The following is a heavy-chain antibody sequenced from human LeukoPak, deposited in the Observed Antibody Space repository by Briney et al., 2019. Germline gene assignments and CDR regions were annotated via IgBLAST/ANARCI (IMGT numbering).Heavy chain of an antibody. V-gene: IGHV3-21*04. CDR1: GFTFSSYS. J-gene: IGHJ5*02. D-gene: IGHD6-13*01. CDR2: ISSSSSYI. Sequence: GGSLRLSCAASGFTFSSYSMNWVRQAPWKGLEWVSSISSSSSYIYYADSVKGRFTISRDNAKNSLYLKMNSLRAEDTALYYCAKAGALYSSSWYPSWFDPWGQGTLVTVSS. CDR3: AKAGALYSSSWYPSWFDP.